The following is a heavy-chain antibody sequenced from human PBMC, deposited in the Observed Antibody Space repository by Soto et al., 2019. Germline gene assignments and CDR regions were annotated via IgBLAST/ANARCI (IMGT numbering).Heavy chain of an antibody. CDR1: GFTFSSYA. Sequence: GGSLRLSCAASGFTFSSYAMSWVRQAQGKGLEWVSAISGSGGSTYYADSVKGRFTISRDNSKNTLYLQMNSLRAEDTAVYYCAKGVAVAGTGLFDYWGQGTLVTVSS. D-gene: IGHD6-19*01. CDR2: ISGSGGST. CDR3: AKGVAVAGTGLFDY. J-gene: IGHJ4*02. V-gene: IGHV3-23*01.